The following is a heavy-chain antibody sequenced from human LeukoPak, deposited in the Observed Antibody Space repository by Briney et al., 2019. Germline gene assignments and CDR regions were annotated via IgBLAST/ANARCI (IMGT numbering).Heavy chain of an antibody. D-gene: IGHD6-6*01. CDR2: FDPEDGET. J-gene: IGHJ4*02. CDR3: ATVYDRYSSPWQRAFDY. CDR1: GYTLTELS. Sequence: ASVKVSCKVSGYTLTELSMHWVRQAPGKGLEWMGGFDPEDGETIYAQKFQGRVTMTEDTSTDTAYMELSSLRSEDTAVYYCATVYDRYSSPWQRAFDYWGQGTLVTVSS. V-gene: IGHV1-24*01.